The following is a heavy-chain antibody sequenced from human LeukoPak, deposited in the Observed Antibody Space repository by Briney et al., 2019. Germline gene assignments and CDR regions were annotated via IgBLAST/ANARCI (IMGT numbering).Heavy chain of an antibody. CDR2: IIPIFGTA. CDR1: GGTFSSYA. V-gene: IGHV1-69*05. CDR3: ASTSPYCGGDCSIDY. J-gene: IGHJ4*02. D-gene: IGHD2-21*02. Sequence: SVKVSCKASGGTFSSYAISWVRQAPGQGLEWMGGIIPIFGTANYAQKFQGRVTITTDESTSTAYMALSSLRSEDTAVYYCASTSPYCGGDCSIDYWGQGTLVTVSS.